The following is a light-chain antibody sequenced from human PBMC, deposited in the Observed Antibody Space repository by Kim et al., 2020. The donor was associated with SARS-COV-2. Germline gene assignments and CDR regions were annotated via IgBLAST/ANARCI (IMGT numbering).Light chain of an antibody. Sequence: TVTISCTRSRSGIDSHNVDWWQQHPGGAPTNVIHEENQRPSGGPARFSGGIKSSSNSASLTISVLKTEEEADYCCQSYDSSNVVFGGGTQVTVL. J-gene: IGLJ2*01. V-gene: IGLV6-57*03. CDR1: RSGIDSHN. CDR2: EEN. CDR3: QSYDSSNVV.